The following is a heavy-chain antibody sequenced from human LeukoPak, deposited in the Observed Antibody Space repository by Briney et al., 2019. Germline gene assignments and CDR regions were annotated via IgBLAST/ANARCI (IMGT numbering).Heavy chain of an antibody. Sequence: GGSLRLSCAASGFTFSSYSMNWVRQAPGKGLEWVAFIRYDGSDKYYADSVKGRLTISRDNSKNTLYLQMSSLRAEDTAVYYCAKGSYYCSSSSCPQYYYYMDVWGKGTTVTVSS. D-gene: IGHD2-2*01. CDR3: AKGSYYCSSSSCPQYYYYMDV. J-gene: IGHJ6*03. V-gene: IGHV3-30*02. CDR1: GFTFSSYS. CDR2: IRYDGSDK.